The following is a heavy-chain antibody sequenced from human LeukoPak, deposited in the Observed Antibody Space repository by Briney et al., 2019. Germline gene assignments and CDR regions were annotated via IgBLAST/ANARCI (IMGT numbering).Heavy chain of an antibody. CDR3: ARFRTWGDKAFDY. J-gene: IGHJ4*02. V-gene: IGHV3-53*01. Sequence: GGSLRLSCVASGFTVNNKYMSWVRQAPGKGLEWVSIIYTGVTTYYADSVKGRFTISRDSAKDSLYLQMNSLRAEDTAVYYCARFRTWGDKAFDYWGQGTLVTVSS. CDR1: GFTVNNKY. D-gene: IGHD2-21*02. CDR2: IYTGVTT.